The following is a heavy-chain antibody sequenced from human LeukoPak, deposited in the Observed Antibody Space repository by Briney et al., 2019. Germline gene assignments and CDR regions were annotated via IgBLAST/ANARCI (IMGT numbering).Heavy chain of an antibody. J-gene: IGHJ4*02. D-gene: IGHD2-15*01. CDR3: ARAGRWELRGFDY. CDR1: GGSISSYY. CDR2: IYYSGST. V-gene: IGHV4-59*01. Sequence: SETLSLTCTVSGGSISSYYWGWIRQPPGKGLEWIGYIYYSGSTNYNPSLKSRVTISVDTSKNQFSLKLSSVTAADTAVYYCARAGRWELRGFDYWGQGTLVTVSS.